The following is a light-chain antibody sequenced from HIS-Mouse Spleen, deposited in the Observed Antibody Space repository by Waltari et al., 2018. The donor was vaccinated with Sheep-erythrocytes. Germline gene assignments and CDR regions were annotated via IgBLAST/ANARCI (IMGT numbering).Light chain of an antibody. CDR3: AAWDDSLNGYV. V-gene: IGLV1-44*01. CDR1: SSNIGRTT. Sequence: QSVLTQPPSASGTPGQRVTISCSGRSSNIGRTTVNWYQQLPGPAPKLLIYSNNQRPSGVPDRFSGSKSGTSASLAISGLQSEDEADYYCAAWDDSLNGYVFGTGTKVTVL. CDR2: SNN. J-gene: IGLJ1*01.